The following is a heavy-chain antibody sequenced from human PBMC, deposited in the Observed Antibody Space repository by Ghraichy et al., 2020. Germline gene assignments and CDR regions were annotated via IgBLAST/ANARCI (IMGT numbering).Heavy chain of an antibody. V-gene: IGHV4-38-2*02. D-gene: IGHD3-3*01. J-gene: IGHJ5*02. Sequence: ESLNISCTVSGSSLSTAYYWGWIRQPPGKGLEWIGSISHSGSTYYNPFLQSRVTMSVDTSKNQFSLQLNSVTAADTAVYYCARRGGSWSALSVSWFDPWGQGTLVTVAS. CDR2: ISHSGST. CDR1: GSSLSTAYY. CDR3: ARRGGSWSALSVSWFDP.